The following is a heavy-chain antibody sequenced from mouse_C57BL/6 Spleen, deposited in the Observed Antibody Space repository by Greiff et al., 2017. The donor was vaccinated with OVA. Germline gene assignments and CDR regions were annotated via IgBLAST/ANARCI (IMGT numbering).Heavy chain of an antibody. CDR3: ARDKGWYFDV. CDR2: ISDGGSYT. Sequence: EVQLVESGGGLVKPGGSLKLSCAASGFTFSSYAMSWVRQTPEKRLEWVATISDGGSYTYSPDNVKGRFTISRDNAKNNLYLQMSHLKSEDTAMYYCARDKGWYFDVWGTGTTVTVSS. J-gene: IGHJ1*03. V-gene: IGHV5-4*01. CDR1: GFTFSSYA.